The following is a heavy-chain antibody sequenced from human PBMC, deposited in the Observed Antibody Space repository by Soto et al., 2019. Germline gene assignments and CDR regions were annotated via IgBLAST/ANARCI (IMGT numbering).Heavy chain of an antibody. CDR2: INPNSGGT. CDR1: GYTFTGYY. J-gene: IGHJ5*02. Sequence: GASVKVSCKASGYTFTGYYMHWVRQAPGQGLEWMGWINPNSGGTNYAQKFQGRVTMTRDTSISTAYMELSRLRSDDTAVYYCARATAPKDIGVGPAAIQRAWFDPWGQGTLVTVSS. D-gene: IGHD2-2*02. CDR3: ARATAPKDIGVGPAAIQRAWFDP. V-gene: IGHV1-2*02.